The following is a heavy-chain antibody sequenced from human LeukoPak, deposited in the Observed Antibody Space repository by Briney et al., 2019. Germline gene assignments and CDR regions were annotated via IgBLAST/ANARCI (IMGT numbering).Heavy chain of an antibody. Sequence: GGSLRLSCAASGFTFSSHGMNWVRQAPGKGLEWVSGISPSGGITYYTDSVKGRFTISRDNAKNSLYLQMNSLRAEDTAVYYCARNYDTSGYYYIFDQWGQGTLVTVSS. CDR1: GFTFSSHG. CDR2: ISPSGGIT. J-gene: IGHJ4*02. V-gene: IGHV3-23*01. CDR3: ARNYDTSGYYYIFDQ. D-gene: IGHD3-22*01.